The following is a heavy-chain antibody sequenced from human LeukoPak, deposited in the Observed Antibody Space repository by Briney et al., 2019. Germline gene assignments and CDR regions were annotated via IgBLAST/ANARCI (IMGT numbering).Heavy chain of an antibody. V-gene: IGHV4-4*02. CDR1: GGSISSSDW. D-gene: IGHD6-6*01. CDR2: IYHSGST. Sequence: SGTLSLTCAVSGGSISSSDWWNWVRQPPGKGLEWIGEIYHSGSTNYNPSLKSRVTISVDKSKNQFSLNLSSVTAEDTAVYYCARGSAPLSSIAARLPWFDYFDYWGQGTLVTVSS. CDR3: ARGSAPLSSIAARLPWFDYFDY. J-gene: IGHJ4*02.